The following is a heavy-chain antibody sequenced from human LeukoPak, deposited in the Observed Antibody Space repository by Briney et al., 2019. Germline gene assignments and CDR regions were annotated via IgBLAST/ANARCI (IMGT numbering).Heavy chain of an antibody. D-gene: IGHD2-2*01. CDR3: ARGYCSSTSCYYYFDY. CDR1: GYTFTGYY. V-gene: IGHV1-2*02. Sequence: ASVKVSCKASGYTFTGYYMHWVRQAPGQGLEWMGWINPNSGGTNYAQKFQGRVTMTRDTSISTAYMELSRLRSDDTAVYYCARGYCSSTSCYYYFDYWGQGTLVTVPS. J-gene: IGHJ4*02. CDR2: INPNSGGT.